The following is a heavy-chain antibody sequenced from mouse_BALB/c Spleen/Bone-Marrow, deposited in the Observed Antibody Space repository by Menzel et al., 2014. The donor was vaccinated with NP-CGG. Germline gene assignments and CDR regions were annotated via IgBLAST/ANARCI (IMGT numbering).Heavy chain of an antibody. CDR1: GYTFTTYT. CDR3: ARPYYYGYDY. J-gene: IGHJ2*01. D-gene: IGHD1-1*02. CDR2: INPTSDYT. V-gene: IGHV1-4*01. Sequence: QVQLQQPGAGLARPGASVKMSCKASGYTFTTYTIHCVKPRPGQGLEWIGYINPTSDYTHYNQKFKDKDTLTADKSASTAYMQLSSLTSEDSAVYYCARPYYYGYDYWGQGTTLTVSS.